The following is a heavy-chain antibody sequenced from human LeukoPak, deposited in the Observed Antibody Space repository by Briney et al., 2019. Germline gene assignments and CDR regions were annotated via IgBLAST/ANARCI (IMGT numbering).Heavy chain of an antibody. J-gene: IGHJ3*02. V-gene: IGHV3-7*01. D-gene: IGHD5-18*01. CDR3: ARVRYGYPDAFDI. Sequence: PGGSLRLSCAASGFTFSSYWMSWVRQAPGKGLEWVANIKQDGSEKYYVDSVKGRFTISRDNAKNSLYLQMNSLRAEDTAVYYCARVRYGYPDAFDIWGQGTMVTVSS. CDR1: GFTFSSYW. CDR2: IKQDGSEK.